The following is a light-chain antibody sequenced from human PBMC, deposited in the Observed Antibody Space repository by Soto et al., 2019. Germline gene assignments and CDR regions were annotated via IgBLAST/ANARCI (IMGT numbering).Light chain of an antibody. CDR1: SSNIGAHYD. Sequence: QSVLTQPPSVSGAPGQRVTISCTGSSSNIGAHYDVHWYQQLPGTAPKLLIYGNSNRPSGVPDRFPGSKSGTSASLAITGLQAEDEADYYCQSYDNSLSVYVFGTGTKGTVL. CDR3: QSYDNSLSVYV. V-gene: IGLV1-40*01. J-gene: IGLJ1*01. CDR2: GNS.